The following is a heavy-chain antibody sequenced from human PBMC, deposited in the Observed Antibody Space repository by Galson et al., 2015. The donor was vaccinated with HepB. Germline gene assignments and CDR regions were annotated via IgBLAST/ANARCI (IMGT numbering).Heavy chain of an antibody. CDR1: EYSFTTYW. D-gene: IGHD3-9*01. Sequence: QSGAEVKKPGESLKISCKGSEYSFTTYWIGWVRQMPGKGLEWMGIINPGDSDTRYSPSFQSQVTISVDKSISTAYLQWTGLKASDTAMYYCARQSLNYDILTGYYNRRFDYWGQGTLVTVSS. CDR3: ARQSLNYDILTGYYNRRFDY. J-gene: IGHJ4*02. V-gene: IGHV5-51*01. CDR2: INPGDSDT.